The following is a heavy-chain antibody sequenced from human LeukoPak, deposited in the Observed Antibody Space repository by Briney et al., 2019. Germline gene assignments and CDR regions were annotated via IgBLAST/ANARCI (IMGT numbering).Heavy chain of an antibody. V-gene: IGHV3-74*01. CDR3: AATWFEGIY. CDR1: RFTFSGDT. J-gene: IGHJ4*02. CDR2: INSDGSST. D-gene: IGHD3-22*01. Sequence: PGGSLRLSCAASRFTFSGDTMNWVRQAPGKGLVWVSRINSDGSSTSYADSVKGRFTISRDNAKNTLYLQMNSLRAEDTAVYYCAATWFEGIYWGQGTLVTVSS.